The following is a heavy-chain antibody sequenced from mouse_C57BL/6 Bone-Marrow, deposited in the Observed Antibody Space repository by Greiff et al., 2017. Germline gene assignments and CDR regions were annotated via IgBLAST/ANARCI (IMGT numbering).Heavy chain of an antibody. J-gene: IGHJ4*01. Sequence: VKLQQSGAELVKPGASVKLSCKASGYTFTSYWMHWVKQRPGQGLEWIGMIHPNSGSTNYNEKFKSKATLTVDKSSSTAYMQLSSLTSEDSAIYYCARSGYYNNSFCYAMDYWGQGTTVTVSS. CDR1: GYTFTSYW. D-gene: IGHD2-5*01. CDR2: IHPNSGST. V-gene: IGHV1-64*01. CDR3: ARSGYYNNSFCYAMDY.